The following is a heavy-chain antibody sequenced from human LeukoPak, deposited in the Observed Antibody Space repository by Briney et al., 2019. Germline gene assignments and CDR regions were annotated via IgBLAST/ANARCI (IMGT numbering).Heavy chain of an antibody. Sequence: PSETLSLTCAVYGGSFSGYYWSWIRQPPGKGLEWIGEINHSGSTNYNPSLKSRVTISVDTSKNQFSLKLSSVTAADTAVYYCARGPRIYGSGSLRYYYYMDVWGKGTTVTVSS. V-gene: IGHV4-34*01. CDR3: ARGPRIYGSGSLRYYYYMDV. CDR1: GGSFSGYY. J-gene: IGHJ6*03. D-gene: IGHD3-10*01. CDR2: INHSGST.